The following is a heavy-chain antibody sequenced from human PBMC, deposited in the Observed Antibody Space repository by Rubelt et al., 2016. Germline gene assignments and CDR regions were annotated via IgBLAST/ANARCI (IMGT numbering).Heavy chain of an antibody. CDR1: GFTFSSYA. CDR2: ISYDGSNK. J-gene: IGHJ6*02. Sequence: QVQLVESGGGVVQPGRSLRLSCAASGFTFSSYAMHWVRQAPGKGLEWVAVISYDGSNKYYADSVKGRFTISRDKSKNMLYLQMNSLRAEDTAVYYCCSGMDVWGQGTTVTVSS. V-gene: IGHV3-30*04. CDR3: CSGMDV.